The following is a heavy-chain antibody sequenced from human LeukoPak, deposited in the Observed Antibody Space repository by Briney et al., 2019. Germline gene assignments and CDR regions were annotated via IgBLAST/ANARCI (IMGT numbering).Heavy chain of an antibody. CDR2: ISSSQRAI. J-gene: IGHJ4*02. Sequence: GGSLRLSCAASGFTFSDNYMSWIRQAPGKGLEWVSLISSSQRAINYGDSVKGRFTTSRDNAKNSLFLQMNSLRAEDTAVYYCARANDYYGSGTSFDYWGQGPLVTVSS. D-gene: IGHD3-10*01. CDR3: ARANDYYGSGTSFDY. CDR1: GFTFSDNY. V-gene: IGHV3-11*04.